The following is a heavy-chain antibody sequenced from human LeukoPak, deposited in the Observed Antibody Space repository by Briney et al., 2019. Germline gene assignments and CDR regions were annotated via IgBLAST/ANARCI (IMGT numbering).Heavy chain of an antibody. CDR3: AKVGYSSSWNYYYYGMDV. CDR1: GFTFSLFG. V-gene: IGHV3-30*18. D-gene: IGHD6-13*01. J-gene: IGHJ6*02. CDR2: ILYDGSSK. Sequence: GGSLRLSCAASGFTFSLFGMHWVRQAPGKGLEWVAVILYDGSSKYYADSVKGRFTISRDDSKNTLYLQMNSLRAEDTAVYYCAKVGYSSSWNYYYYGMDVWGQGTTVTVSS.